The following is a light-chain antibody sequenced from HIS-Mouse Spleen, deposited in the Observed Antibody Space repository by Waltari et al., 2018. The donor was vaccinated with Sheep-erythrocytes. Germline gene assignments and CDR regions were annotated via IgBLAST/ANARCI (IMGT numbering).Light chain of an antibody. Sequence: QSALTQPASVSGSPGQSITISCTGTSSDVGSYNLVSWYQQHPGKAPKRMIYEGSKRPSGVSNRFAGYKAVHTASLTISGLQAEDEADYYCCSYAGSSTFHVVFGGGTKLTVL. CDR1: SSDVGSYNL. V-gene: IGLV2-23*03. CDR3: CSYAGSSTFHVV. J-gene: IGLJ2*01. CDR2: EGS.